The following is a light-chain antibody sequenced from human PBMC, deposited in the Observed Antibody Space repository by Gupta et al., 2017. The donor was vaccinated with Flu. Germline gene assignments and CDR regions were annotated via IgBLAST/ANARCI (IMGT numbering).Light chain of an antibody. CDR1: SSDVGSYNF. V-gene: IGLV2-23*01. J-gene: IGLJ2*01. Sequence: TSSDVGSYNFVSWYQQHPGKAPKLMIYEGSKRPSGVSNRFSGSKSGNTASLTISGLQAEDEADYYCCSYAGSSIVVFGGGTKLTVL. CDR2: EGS. CDR3: CSYAGSSIVV.